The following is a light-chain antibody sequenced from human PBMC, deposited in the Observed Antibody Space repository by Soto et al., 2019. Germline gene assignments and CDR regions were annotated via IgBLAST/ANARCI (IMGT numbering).Light chain of an antibody. CDR1: QSISSY. CDR2: AAS. Sequence: DIQMTQSPSSLSASVGDRVTITCRASQSISSYLNWYQQKPGKAPKLLIYAASSLQSGVPSRFSGSGSGTDFTLTISSLQPEDFATYYCQQSYSTPPWTFGQGDQGGYQT. J-gene: IGKJ1*01. V-gene: IGKV1-39*01. CDR3: QQSYSTPPWT.